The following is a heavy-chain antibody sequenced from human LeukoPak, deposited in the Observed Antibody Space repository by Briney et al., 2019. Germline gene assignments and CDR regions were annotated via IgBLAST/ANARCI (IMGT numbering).Heavy chain of an antibody. CDR2: ISHSGST. V-gene: IGHV4-34*01. CDR3: ARERIIRAHDAFDI. D-gene: IGHD3-10*01. J-gene: IGHJ3*02. CDR1: GGSFNNYC. Sequence: SETLSLTCAVYGGSFNNYCWTWIRQPPGKGLEWIGEISHSGSTNYNPSLKSRLTISVDTSKNQFSLRLSSVTAADTAVYYCARERIIRAHDAFDIWGQGTMVTVSS.